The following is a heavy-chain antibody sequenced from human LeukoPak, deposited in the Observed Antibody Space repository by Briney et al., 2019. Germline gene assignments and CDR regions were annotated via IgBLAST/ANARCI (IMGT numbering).Heavy chain of an antibody. D-gene: IGHD2-2*02. V-gene: IGHV1-46*01. Sequence: ASVKVSCKASGYTFTSYYMHWVRQAPGQGLEWMGIIYPSGGSTSYAQKFQGRVTMTRDTSTSTVYMELSSLRSEDTAVYYCARDRGEYCSSTSCYTMGGYYFDYWGQGTLVTVSS. CDR2: IYPSGGST. CDR1: GYTFTSYY. J-gene: IGHJ4*02. CDR3: ARDRGEYCSSTSCYTMGGYYFDY.